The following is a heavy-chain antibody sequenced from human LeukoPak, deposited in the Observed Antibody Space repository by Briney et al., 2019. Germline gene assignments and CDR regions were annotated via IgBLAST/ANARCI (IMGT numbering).Heavy chain of an antibody. Sequence: GGSLRLSCAASGFTFSSYGMHWVRQAPGKGLEWVAVIWYDGSNKYYADSVKGRFTISRDNSKNTLYLQMNSLRAEDTAVYYCARDKGPYCSSTSCYGDWFDPWGQGTLVTVSS. CDR1: GFTFSSYG. D-gene: IGHD2-2*01. CDR2: IWYDGSNK. V-gene: IGHV3-33*01. CDR3: ARDKGPYCSSTSCYGDWFDP. J-gene: IGHJ5*02.